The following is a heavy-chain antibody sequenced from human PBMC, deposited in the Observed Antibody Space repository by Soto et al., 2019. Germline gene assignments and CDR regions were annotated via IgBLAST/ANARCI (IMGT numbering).Heavy chain of an antibody. J-gene: IGHJ3*02. D-gene: IGHD6-19*01. V-gene: IGHV3-21*01. CDR1: GFTFSTYS. CDR3: ASRIAVTDAFDI. Sequence: GGSLRLSCAASGFTFSTYSMNWVRQAPGKGLEWVSSISSSSTYIYYADSVKGRFTISRDNAKNSLFLQMNSLRAEDTAVYYCASRIAVTDAFDIWGQGTMVTVSS. CDR2: ISSSSTYI.